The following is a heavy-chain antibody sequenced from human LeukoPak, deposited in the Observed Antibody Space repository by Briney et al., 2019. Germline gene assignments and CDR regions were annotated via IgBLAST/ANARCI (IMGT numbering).Heavy chain of an antibody. Sequence: PGGSLRLSCAASGFTFDDYAMHWVRQAPGKGLEWVSGVSWNSGSIAYADSVKGRFTISRDNAKNSLYLQMNSLRAEDTAVYYCARANYYGSNYFDYWGQGTLVTISS. V-gene: IGHV3-9*01. CDR3: ARANYYGSNYFDY. D-gene: IGHD3-10*01. CDR2: VSWNSGSI. CDR1: GFTFDDYA. J-gene: IGHJ4*02.